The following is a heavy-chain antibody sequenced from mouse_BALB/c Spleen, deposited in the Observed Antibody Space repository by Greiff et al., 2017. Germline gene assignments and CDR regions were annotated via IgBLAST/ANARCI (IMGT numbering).Heavy chain of an antibody. CDR1: GFTFSSFG. CDR2: ISSGSSTI. CDR3: ARSSHSLLRPWYFDV. D-gene: IGHD1-2*01. J-gene: IGHJ1*01. Sequence: EVQLQESGGGLVQPGGSRKLSCAASGFTFSSFGMHWVRQAPEKGLEWVAYISSGSSTIYYADTVKGRFTISRDNPKNTLFLQMTSLRSEDTAMYYCARSSHSLLRPWYFDVWGAGTTVTVSS. V-gene: IGHV5-17*02.